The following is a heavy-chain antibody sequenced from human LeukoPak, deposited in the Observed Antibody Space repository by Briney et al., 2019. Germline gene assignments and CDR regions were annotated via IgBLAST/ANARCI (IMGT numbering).Heavy chain of an antibody. J-gene: IGHJ4*02. V-gene: IGHV1-2*02. D-gene: IGHD5-12*01. CDR3: ARDSGVASLGPDY. CDR2: INPNSGGT. CDR1: GYTFSGYY. Sequence: ASVKVSCKASGYTFSGYYMHWVRQAPGQGLEWMGWINPNSGGTNSAQKFQGRVTMTRDTSISTAYMELSGLRSDDTAVYYCARDSGVASLGPDYWGQGTLVTVSS.